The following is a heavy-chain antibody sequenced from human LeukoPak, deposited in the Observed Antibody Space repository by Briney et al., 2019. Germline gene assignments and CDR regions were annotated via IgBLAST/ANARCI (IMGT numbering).Heavy chain of an antibody. V-gene: IGHV4-39*01. CDR2: IYYSGST. J-gene: IGHJ4*02. CDR3: ARLGIAAAGTSATDY. D-gene: IGHD6-13*01. Sequence: SETLSLTCTVSGGSISSSSYYWGWIRQPPGKGLEWIGSIYYSGSTYYNPSLKSRVTISVDTSKNQFSLKLSSVTVADTAVYYCARLGIAAAGTSATDYWGQGTLVTVSS. CDR1: GGSISSSSYY.